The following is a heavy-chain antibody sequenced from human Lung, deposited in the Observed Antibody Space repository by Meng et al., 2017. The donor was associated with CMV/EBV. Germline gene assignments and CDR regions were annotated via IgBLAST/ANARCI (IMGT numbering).Heavy chain of an antibody. D-gene: IGHD3-22*01. CDR2: INSVGSST. Sequence: ESXKISXQASGFTFSSTWMHWVRQAPGTGLVWVSRINSVGSSTIYADSVKGRFTISIDNAKNTLYLQMNSLRSEDTAVYYCAREPYEYDSILDYWGQGTLVTVSS. CDR3: AREPYEYDSILDY. CDR1: GFTFSSTW. J-gene: IGHJ4*02. V-gene: IGHV3-74*01.